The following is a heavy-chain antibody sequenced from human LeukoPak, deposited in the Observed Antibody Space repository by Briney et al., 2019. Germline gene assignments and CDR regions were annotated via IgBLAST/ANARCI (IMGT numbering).Heavy chain of an antibody. CDR2: IYYSGST. J-gene: IGHJ6*03. Sequence: PSETLSLTFTVSGGSISSHYWSWIRQPPGKGLEWIGYIYYSGSTNYNPSLKSRVTISVDTSKNQFSLKLSSVTAADTAVYYCARGPYYDFWSGYYDYYYYYMDVWGKGTTVTVSS. V-gene: IGHV4-59*11. D-gene: IGHD3-3*01. CDR1: GGSISSHY. CDR3: ARGPYYDFWSGYYDYYYYYMDV.